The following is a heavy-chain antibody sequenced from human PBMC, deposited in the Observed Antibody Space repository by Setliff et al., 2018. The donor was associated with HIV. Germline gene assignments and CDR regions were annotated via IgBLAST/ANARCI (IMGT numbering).Heavy chain of an antibody. V-gene: IGHV4-34*01. D-gene: IGHD2-15*01. CDR2: INHSGST. J-gene: IGHJ4*02. CDR3: AATYCRGGGRDCPQMYDY. Sequence: PSETLSLTCAVYGGSLSGYHWSWIRQSPEKGLEWIGEINHSGSTNYNPSLKSRVTISVDTSKKQFSLKLNSVTAADSAIYYCAATYCRGGGRDCPQMYDYWGQGSLVTVSS. CDR1: GGSLSGYH.